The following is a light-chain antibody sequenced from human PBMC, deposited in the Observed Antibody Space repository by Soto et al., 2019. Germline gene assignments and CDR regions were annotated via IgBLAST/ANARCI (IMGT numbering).Light chain of an antibody. CDR3: MQGTHGSPYT. Sequence: DVVMTQSPLSLPVTLGQPASISCRSSQSLAYSDGNTYLNWFQQRPGQSPRRLVYKVSNRDSGVPDRFSGSGSGTDFTLKISRVEAEDVGVYYCMQGTHGSPYTFGQGTKLEIK. J-gene: IGKJ2*01. CDR1: QSLAYSDGNTY. V-gene: IGKV2-30*01. CDR2: KVS.